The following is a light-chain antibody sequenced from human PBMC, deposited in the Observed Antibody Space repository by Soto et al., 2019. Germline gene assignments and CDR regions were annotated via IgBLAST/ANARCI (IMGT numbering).Light chain of an antibody. CDR1: QSIDRY. Sequence: DIQLAQSPSSLSASVGERVTITCRASQSIDRYIHWYQEKPGKVPKLLIYAASSLASGVPPRFSGSGSGTDFTLSISSLQPEDFATYYCQHTYIAPRAFGQGTKVEIK. CDR2: AAS. J-gene: IGKJ1*01. CDR3: QHTYIAPRA. V-gene: IGKV1-39*01.